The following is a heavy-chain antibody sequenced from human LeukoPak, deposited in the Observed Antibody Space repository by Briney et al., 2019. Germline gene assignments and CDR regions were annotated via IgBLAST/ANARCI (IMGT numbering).Heavy chain of an antibody. CDR2: IYHSGTT. CDR3: ATYFYGDYASYYFDR. D-gene: IGHD4-17*01. J-gene: IGHJ4*02. CDR1: GVSIISSHW. V-gene: IGHV4-4*02. Sequence: SGTLSLTCAFSGVSIISSHWWSWARQSPGKGLEWIGEIYHSGTTNYNPSLKSRVTMSVDKSKKQFSLDLSSVTAADTAVYYCATYFYGDYASYYFDRWGQGTLVTVSS.